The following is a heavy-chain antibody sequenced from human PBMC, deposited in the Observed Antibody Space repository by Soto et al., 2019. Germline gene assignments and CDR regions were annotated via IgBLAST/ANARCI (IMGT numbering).Heavy chain of an antibody. D-gene: IGHD2-2*01. CDR1: GGSISSGDYY. V-gene: IGHV4-30-4*01. CDR3: ARGCSSSTCPRTYYGMDI. J-gene: IGHJ6*02. CDR2: IYYSGIT. Sequence: SETLSLTCTVSGGSISSGDYYWNWNRQPPGKGLEWMGYIYYSGITYYNPSIKSRLTISVYTSKNQFSLKLSSVTAADTAVYYCARGCSSSTCPRTYYGMDIWGQGTTVTVSS.